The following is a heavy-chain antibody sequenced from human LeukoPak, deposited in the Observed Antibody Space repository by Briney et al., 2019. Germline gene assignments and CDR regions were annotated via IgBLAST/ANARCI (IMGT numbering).Heavy chain of an antibody. CDR3: ARETRGDTVTFDY. Sequence: PGRSLRLSCAASGFIFSNFGIHWLRQAPGKGLEWVAVIWFDGSNDYFADSVKGRFTIARDNSKNMVYLQMNRLRAEDTAVYYCARETRGDTVTFDYWGQGTLVTVSS. CDR1: GFIFSNFG. D-gene: IGHD4-17*01. V-gene: IGHV3-33*01. J-gene: IGHJ4*02. CDR2: IWFDGSND.